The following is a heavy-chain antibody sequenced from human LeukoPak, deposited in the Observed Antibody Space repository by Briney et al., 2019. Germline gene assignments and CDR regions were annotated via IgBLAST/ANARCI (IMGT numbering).Heavy chain of an antibody. CDR1: GYTFTSYG. V-gene: IGHV1-18*01. CDR3: ARVSPKGDHIVVVPAAPDYYYYYMDV. Sequence: ASVKVSCKASGYTFTSYGISWVRQAPGQGLEWMGWISAYNGNTNYAQKLQGRVTMTTDTSTSTAYMELRSLRSDDTAVYYCARVSPKGDHIVVVPAAPDYYYYYMDVWGKGTTVTVSS. J-gene: IGHJ6*03. D-gene: IGHD2-2*01. CDR2: ISAYNGNT.